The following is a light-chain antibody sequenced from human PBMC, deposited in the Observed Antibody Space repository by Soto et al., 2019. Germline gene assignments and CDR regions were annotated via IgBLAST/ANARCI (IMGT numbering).Light chain of an antibody. CDR2: KAS. Sequence: DIQMTQSPSTLSASVGDRVTITCRASQSISSWLAWYQQKPGKAPKLLIYKASSLESGVPSGFSGSGSGTEFTLTISSLQPDVFATYYCQQYNSYWTFGQGTKVEIK. CDR3: QQYNSYWT. V-gene: IGKV1-5*03. CDR1: QSISSW. J-gene: IGKJ1*01.